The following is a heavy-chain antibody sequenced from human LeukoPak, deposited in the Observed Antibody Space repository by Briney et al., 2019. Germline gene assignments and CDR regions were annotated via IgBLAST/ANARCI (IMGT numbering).Heavy chain of an antibody. CDR2: IFPGDPDT. J-gene: IGHJ4*02. V-gene: IGHV5-51*01. CDR3: ASSESQTKFDY. Sequence: GESLKISCKGSGYSFTTRWIGWVRQMPGKGLEWMGIIFPGDPDTAYSPSFQGHVTISADKSISTAFLQWSSLKASDSAMYYCASSESQTKFDYWGQGTLVTVSS. D-gene: IGHD1/OR15-1a*01. CDR1: GYSFTTRW.